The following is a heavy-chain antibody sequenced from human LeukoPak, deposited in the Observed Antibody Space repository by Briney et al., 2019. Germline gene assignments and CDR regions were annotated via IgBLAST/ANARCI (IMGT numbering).Heavy chain of an antibody. D-gene: IGHD1-26*01. J-gene: IGHJ4*02. Sequence: ASVTVSCKASGYTFTCYYMHWVRQAPGQGLEWMGWINPNSGGTNYAQKFQGRVTMTRDTSISTAYMELSRLRSDDTAVYYCARGGSYEYYFDYWGQGTLVTVSS. CDR2: INPNSGGT. CDR3: ARGGSYEYYFDY. V-gene: IGHV1-2*02. CDR1: GYTFTCYY.